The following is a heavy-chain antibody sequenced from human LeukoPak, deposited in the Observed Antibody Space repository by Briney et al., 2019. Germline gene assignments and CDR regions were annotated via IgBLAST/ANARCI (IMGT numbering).Heavy chain of an antibody. CDR1: GFTFSSYG. CDR2: IWYDGSNK. Sequence: GGSLRLSCAASGFTFSSYGMHWVRQAPGKGLEWVAVIWYDGSNKYYADSVKGRFTISRDNAKNSLYLQMNSLRAEDTAVYYCARDGTTVTQNDYWGQGTLVTVSS. D-gene: IGHD4-17*01. V-gene: IGHV3-33*01. CDR3: ARDGTTVTQNDY. J-gene: IGHJ4*02.